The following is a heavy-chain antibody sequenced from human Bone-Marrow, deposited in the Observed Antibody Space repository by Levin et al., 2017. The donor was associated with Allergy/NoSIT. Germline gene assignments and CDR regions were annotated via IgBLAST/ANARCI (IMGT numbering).Heavy chain of an antibody. J-gene: IGHJ4*02. CDR3: ARDDTVGYLDY. D-gene: IGHD1-26*01. Sequence: SETLSLTCNVSGGSIRSYHWTWVRQPPGKGLEWIGYIYYTGRTNYNPSLKSRVSISVDASKKQLSLNLRSVTAADTAIYSCARDDTVGYLDYWGQGILVTVAS. V-gene: IGHV4-59*01. CDR1: GGSIRSYH. CDR2: IYYTGRT.